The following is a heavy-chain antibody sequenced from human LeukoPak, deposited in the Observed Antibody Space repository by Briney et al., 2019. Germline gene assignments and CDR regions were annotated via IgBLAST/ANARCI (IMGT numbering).Heavy chain of an antibody. Sequence: PGGSLRLSCAASGFTFDDYAMHWVRQAPGKGLEWVSLISWDGGSTYYADSVKGRFTISRDNSKNSLYLQMNSLRAEDTALYYCAKEGGLYYYYYMDVWGKGTTVTVSS. CDR2: ISWDGGST. CDR3: AKEGGLYYYYYMDV. CDR1: GFTFDDYA. J-gene: IGHJ6*03. V-gene: IGHV3-43D*03.